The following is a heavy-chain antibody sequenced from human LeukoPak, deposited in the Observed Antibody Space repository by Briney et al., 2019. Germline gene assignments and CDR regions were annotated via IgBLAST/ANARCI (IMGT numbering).Heavy chain of an antibody. Sequence: ASVKVSCTASGYSFTKYAMQWVRQAPGQRLEWMGWINAGNGSPKYSQKFQGRVTISRDTSANIAYLELGSLRSEDTGIYYCARGSDPDYWGQGTLVTVSS. CDR2: INAGNGSP. D-gene: IGHD3-10*01. V-gene: IGHV1-3*01. CDR1: GYSFTKYA. CDR3: ARGSDPDY. J-gene: IGHJ4*02.